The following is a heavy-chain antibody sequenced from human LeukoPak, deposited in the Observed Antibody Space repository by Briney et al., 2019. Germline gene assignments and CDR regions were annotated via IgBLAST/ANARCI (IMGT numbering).Heavy chain of an antibody. CDR3: AKVGYNWGDFDY. V-gene: IGHV3-30*18. J-gene: IGHJ4*02. D-gene: IGHD1-20*01. CDR2: ISYDGSNK. CDR1: GFTFSSYG. Sequence: GGSQRLSCAASGFTFSSYGMHWVRQAPGKGLEWVAVISYDGSNKYYADSVKGRFTISRDNSKNTLYLQMNSLRAEDTAVYYCAKVGYNWGDFDYWGQGTLVTVSS.